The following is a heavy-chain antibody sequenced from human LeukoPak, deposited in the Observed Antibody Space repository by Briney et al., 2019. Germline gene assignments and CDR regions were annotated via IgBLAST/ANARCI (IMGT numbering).Heavy chain of an antibody. V-gene: IGHV3-23*01. CDR3: AKETTDYYYYMDV. J-gene: IGHJ6*03. CDR2: ISGSGGST. D-gene: IGHD1-1*01. CDR1: GFTFSSYG. Sequence: GGSLRLSCAASGFTFSSYGMSWVRQAPGKGLEWVSAISGSGGSTYYTDSVKGRFTISRDNSKNTLYLQMNSLRAEDTAVYYCAKETTDYYYYMDVWGKGTTVTISS.